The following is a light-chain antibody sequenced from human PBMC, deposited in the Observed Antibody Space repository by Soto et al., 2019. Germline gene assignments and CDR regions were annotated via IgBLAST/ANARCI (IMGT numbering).Light chain of an antibody. CDR2: DAS. CDR1: QSVSSY. V-gene: IGKV3-11*01. CDR3: QQRSNWPIT. J-gene: IGKJ5*01. Sequence: EIVLTQSPATLSLSPGERVTLSCRASQSVSSYLAWYQQKPGQAPRLLIYDASNRATGIPARFSGSGSGTDFTLTISRLEPEDFAFYYCQQRSNWPITFGQGTRLEI.